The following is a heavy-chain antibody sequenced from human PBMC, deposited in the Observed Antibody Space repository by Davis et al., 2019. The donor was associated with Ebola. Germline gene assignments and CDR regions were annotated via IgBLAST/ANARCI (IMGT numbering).Heavy chain of an antibody. CDR1: GGSLSGHY. J-gene: IGHJ4*02. CDR3: AAYYYDSSGLWGYFDY. CDR2: IYYSGST. D-gene: IGHD3-22*01. Sequence: SETLSLTCTVSGGSLSGHYWSWIRQPPGKGLEWIGHIYYSGSTYYNPSLQSRTTLSVDTSKNQFSLKLSAVTAADTAVYYCAAYYYDSSGLWGYFDYWGQGTLVTVSS. V-gene: IGHV4-59*06.